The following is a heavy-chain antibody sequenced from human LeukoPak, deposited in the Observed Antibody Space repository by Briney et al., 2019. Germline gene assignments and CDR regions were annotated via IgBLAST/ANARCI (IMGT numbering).Heavy chain of an antibody. Sequence: EASVKVSCKAFGYTFTSYGISWLRQAPGQRLEWMGWISAYNGKTNYVQDLQGRLTFTTDASTNTAYMELRNLRSDDTAAYFCARPDPKNNGHEYLDYWGQGTLVTVSS. CDR3: ARPDPKNNGHEYLDY. V-gene: IGHV1-18*01. J-gene: IGHJ4*02. CDR2: ISAYNGKT. CDR1: GYTFTSYG. D-gene: IGHD1/OR15-1a*01.